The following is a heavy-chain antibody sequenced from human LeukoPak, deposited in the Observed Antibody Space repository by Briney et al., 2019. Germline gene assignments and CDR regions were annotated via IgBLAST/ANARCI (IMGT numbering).Heavy chain of an antibody. Sequence: ASVKVSCKASGYTFTSYGISWVRQAPGQGLEWMGWISAYNGNTNHAQKLQGRVTMTTDTFTSTAYLELRSLRSGDTAVYYCARDRTTWIQLWPRAFDIWGQGTMVTVSS. CDR1: GYTFTSYG. D-gene: IGHD5-18*01. J-gene: IGHJ3*02. CDR3: ARDRTTWIQLWPRAFDI. CDR2: ISAYNGNT. V-gene: IGHV1-18*01.